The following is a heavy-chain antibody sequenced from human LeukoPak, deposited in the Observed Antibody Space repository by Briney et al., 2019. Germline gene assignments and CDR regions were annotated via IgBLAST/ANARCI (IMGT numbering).Heavy chain of an antibody. CDR2: IYHSGST. J-gene: IGHJ4*02. Sequence: SETLSLTCAVSGGSISSSNWWSWVRPPPGKGLEWIGEIYHSGSTNYNPSLKSRVTISVDKSKNQFSLKLSSVTAANTAVYYCAKFSWSNNFDYWGQGTLVTVSS. V-gene: IGHV4-4*02. CDR3: AKFSWSNNFDY. CDR1: GGSISSSNW. D-gene: IGHD3-3*01.